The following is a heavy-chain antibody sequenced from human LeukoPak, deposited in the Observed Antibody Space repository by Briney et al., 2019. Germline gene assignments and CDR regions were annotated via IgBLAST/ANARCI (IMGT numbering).Heavy chain of an antibody. J-gene: IGHJ4*02. D-gene: IGHD2-2*01. CDR1: GFTFSSYA. CDR2: ISSSSSYI. CDR3: ARDSLPAAIGIFDY. Sequence: GGSLRLSCAASGFTFSSYAMSWVRQAPGKGLEWVSAISSSSSYIYYADSVKGRFTISRDNAKNSLYLQMNSLRAEDTAVYYCARDSLPAAIGIFDYWGQGTLVTVSS. V-gene: IGHV3-21*01.